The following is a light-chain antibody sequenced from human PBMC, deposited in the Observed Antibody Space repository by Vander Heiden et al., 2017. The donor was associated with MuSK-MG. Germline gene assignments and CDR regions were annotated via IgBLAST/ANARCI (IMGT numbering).Light chain of an antibody. V-gene: IGKV1-33*01. CDR3: QQYHSLPHT. CDR1: HDIIKY. CDR2: DAS. J-gene: IGKJ2*01. Sequence: DIQMSQSPSSMYASVGDRVTITCQASHDIIKYLNWYQQKPGKAPSLLIYDASNMETGVPSRFCGSGSGTDFTFTISSLQPEDVAAYYCQQYHSLPHTFGQGTKLDIK.